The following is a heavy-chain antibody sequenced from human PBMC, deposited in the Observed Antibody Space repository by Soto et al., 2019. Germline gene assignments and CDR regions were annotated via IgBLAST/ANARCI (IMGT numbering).Heavy chain of an antibody. CDR1: GGSFISGAYY. J-gene: IGHJ4*02. CDR3: ARGIIFGEVFVFDY. D-gene: IGHD3-16*02. CDR2: IYYSGST. V-gene: IGHV4-31*03. Sequence: SETLSLTCTVSGGSFISGAYYWTLIRQHPGKGLDWIGYIYYSGSTYYNPSLKSRVTISVERSKNQFSLRLSSVTAADTAVYYCARGIIFGEVFVFDYSGQAPLVTVSS.